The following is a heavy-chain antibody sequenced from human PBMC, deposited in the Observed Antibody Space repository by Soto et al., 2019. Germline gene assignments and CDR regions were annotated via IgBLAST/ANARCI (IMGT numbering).Heavy chain of an antibody. CDR2: IWYDGSNK. J-gene: IGHJ4*02. D-gene: IGHD2-8*01. CDR3: AKNGLSDSPSAIDS. CDR1: GFPFSSYG. Sequence: PGGSLRLSCAASGFPFSSYGMHWVRQAPGKGLDWVGVIWYDGSNKDYAESVKGRFTISRDNSKNTLFLQMNSLRVEDTAVYYCAKNGLSDSPSAIDSWGQGTLVTVSS. V-gene: IGHV3-33*03.